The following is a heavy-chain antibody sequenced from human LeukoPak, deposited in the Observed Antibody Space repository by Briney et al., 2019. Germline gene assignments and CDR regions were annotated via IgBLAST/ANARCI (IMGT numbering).Heavy chain of an antibody. CDR1: GGSIRSGSYY. J-gene: IGHJ4*02. V-gene: IGHV4-39*01. CDR2: IYYSGST. CDR3: ASNWGGDEYYFDY. Sequence: PSETLSLTCTVSGGSIRSGSYYWGWIRQPPGKGLEWIASIYYSGSTYYNPSLKSRVTISVDTSKNQFSLRLSSVTAADTAVYYCASNWGGDEYYFDYWGQGSLVTVSS. D-gene: IGHD7-27*01.